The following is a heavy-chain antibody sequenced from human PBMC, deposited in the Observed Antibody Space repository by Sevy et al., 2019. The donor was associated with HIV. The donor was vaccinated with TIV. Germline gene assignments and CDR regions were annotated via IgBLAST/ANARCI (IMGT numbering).Heavy chain of an antibody. CDR2: IKQDGNEK. D-gene: IGHD6-13*01. CDR3: ARDTAGIGMDV. CDR1: GFTFSSHW. V-gene: IGHV3-7*01. Sequence: GGSLRLSCAASGFTFSSHWMSWVRQAPGKGLEWVANIKQDGNEKYYVDSVKGRFTISRDNAKNSLSLQMNSLRAEDTAVYYCARDTAGIGMDVWGPGTTVTVSS. J-gene: IGHJ6*02.